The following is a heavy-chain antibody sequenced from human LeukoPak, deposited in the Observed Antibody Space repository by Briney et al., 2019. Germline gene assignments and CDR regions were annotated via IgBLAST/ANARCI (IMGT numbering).Heavy chain of an antibody. D-gene: IGHD3-22*01. J-gene: IGHJ3*02. V-gene: IGHV1-69*04. Sequence: ASVKVSCKASGGTFSSYAISWVRQAPGQGLEWMGRIIPILGIANYAQKFQGRVTITADKSTSTAYMELSSLRSEDTAVYYCARDWNYDSSGYYYDAFDIWGQGTMVTVSS. CDR3: ARDWNYDSSGYYYDAFDI. CDR1: GGTFSSYA. CDR2: IIPILGIA.